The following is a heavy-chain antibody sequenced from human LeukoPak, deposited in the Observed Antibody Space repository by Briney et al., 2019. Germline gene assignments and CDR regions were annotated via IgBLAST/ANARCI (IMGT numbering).Heavy chain of an antibody. J-gene: IGHJ3*02. Sequence: GGSLRLSCAASGFTFSSYEMNWVRQAPGKGLEWVSSISSSSSYIYYADSVKGRFTISRDNAKNSLYLQMNSLRAEDTAVYYCARFYYDSSGYYGDAFDIWGQGTMVTVSS. CDR1: GFTFSSYE. D-gene: IGHD3-22*01. CDR3: ARFYYDSSGYYGDAFDI. V-gene: IGHV3-21*01. CDR2: ISSSSSYI.